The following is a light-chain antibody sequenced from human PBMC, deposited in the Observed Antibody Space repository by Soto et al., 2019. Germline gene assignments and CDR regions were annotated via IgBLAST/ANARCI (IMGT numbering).Light chain of an antibody. Sequence: DIQMTQSPSSLSASVGDRVTISCRASQTSISYLNWYQHKPGRAPNRLIYAASTLQSGVPSRFSGSGSGTEFTLTISSLQPEDFATYYCQQSYSTLFSFGPGTKVEI. CDR1: QTSISY. CDR3: QQSYSTLFS. V-gene: IGKV1-39*01. J-gene: IGKJ3*01. CDR2: AAS.